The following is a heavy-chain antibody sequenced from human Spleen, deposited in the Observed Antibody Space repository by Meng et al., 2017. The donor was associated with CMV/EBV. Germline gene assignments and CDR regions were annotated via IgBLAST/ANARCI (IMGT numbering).Heavy chain of an antibody. CDR3: TRDRVGATTGFYYGMDV. D-gene: IGHD1-26*01. Sequence: SETLSLTCVISGDSVSSSSAAWNWIRQSPSRGLEWLGRTYYRFKWYHDFALSVKTRITINADTAENHFTLQLNSVTTEDTAVYYCTRDRVGATTGFYYGMDVWGQGTTVTVSS. V-gene: IGHV6-1*01. CDR1: GDSVSSSSAA. J-gene: IGHJ6*02. CDR2: TYYRFKWYH.